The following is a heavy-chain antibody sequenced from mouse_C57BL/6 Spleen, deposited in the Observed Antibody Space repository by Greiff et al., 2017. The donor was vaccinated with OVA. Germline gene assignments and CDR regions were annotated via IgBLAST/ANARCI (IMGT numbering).Heavy chain of an antibody. CDR1: GYSITSGYY. J-gene: IGHJ1*03. CDR2: ISYDGSN. D-gene: IGHD1-1*01. CDR3: ARDLYYYGSSYWYFDV. V-gene: IGHV3-6*01. Sequence: EVKVEESGPGLVKPSQSLSLTCSVTGYSITSGYYWNWIRQFPGNKLEWMGYISYDGSNNYNPSLKNRISITRDTSKNQFFLKLNSVTTEDTATYYCARDLYYYGSSYWYFDVWGTGTTVTVSS.